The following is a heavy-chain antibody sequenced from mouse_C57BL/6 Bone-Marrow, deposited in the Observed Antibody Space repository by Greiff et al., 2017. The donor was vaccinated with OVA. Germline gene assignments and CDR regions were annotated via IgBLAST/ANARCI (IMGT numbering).Heavy chain of an antibody. CDR3: VRHDVYWYFDV. CDR2: IRSKSNNYAT. CDR1: GFSFNTYA. Sequence: EVQLVESGGGLVQPKGSLKLSCAASGFSFNTYAMNWVRQAPGKGLEWVARIRSKSNNYATYYAESVKDRFTISRDDSESMLYQQMNNLKTEDTAMYYCVRHDVYWYFDVWGTGTTVTVSS. V-gene: IGHV10-1*01. D-gene: IGHD2-3*01. J-gene: IGHJ1*03.